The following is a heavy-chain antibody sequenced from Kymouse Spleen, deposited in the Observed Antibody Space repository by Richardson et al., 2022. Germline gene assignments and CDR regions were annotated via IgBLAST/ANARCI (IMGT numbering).Heavy chain of an antibody. D-gene: IGHD6-6*01. CDR1: GGSISSSSYY. CDR2: IYYSGST. J-gene: IGHJ4*02. Sequence: QLQLQESGPGLVKPSETLSLTCTVSGGSISSSSYYWGWIRQPPGKGLEWIGSIYYSGSTYYNPSLKSRVTISVDTSKNQFSLKLSSVTAADTAVYYCASPSIAARPDYWGQGTLVTVSS. CDR3: ASPSIAARPDY. V-gene: IGHV4-39*01.